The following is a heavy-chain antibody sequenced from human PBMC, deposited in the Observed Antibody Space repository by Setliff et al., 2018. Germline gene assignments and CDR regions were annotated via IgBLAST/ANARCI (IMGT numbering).Heavy chain of an antibody. D-gene: IGHD3-3*01. CDR2: ISYSGIT. CDR1: GASVSSHY. J-gene: IGHJ6*03. CDR3: ARMSGFLYMDV. V-gene: IGHV4-59*02. Sequence: SETLSLTCNVSGASVSSHYWDWIRQPPGKGLEWIGFISYSGITTYNVSLKSRVSISVDTSKNQLSLKLRSVTAADTAVYYCARMSGFLYMDVWGKGTTVTVSS.